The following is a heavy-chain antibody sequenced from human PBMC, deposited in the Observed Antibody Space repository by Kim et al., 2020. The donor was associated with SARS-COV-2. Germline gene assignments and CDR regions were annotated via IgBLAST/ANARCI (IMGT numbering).Heavy chain of an antibody. CDR2: IYSGGST. D-gene: IGHD5-12*01. V-gene: IGHV3-66*04. CDR3: GRPRWIRLRDYYYGMDV. J-gene: IGHJ6*01. CDR1: GITVSRNY. Sequence: GGSLRLSCAASGITVSRNYMSWVRQAPGKGLEWVSVIYSGGSTYYADSVKDRFTISRDNSKNTPYPQRNSLRAEDTAVYYCGRPRWIRLRDYYYGMDVGGQGTTVTVSS.